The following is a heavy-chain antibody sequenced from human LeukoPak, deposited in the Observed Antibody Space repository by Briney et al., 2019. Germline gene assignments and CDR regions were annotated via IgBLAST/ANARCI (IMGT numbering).Heavy chain of an antibody. CDR2: ISPDGSST. V-gene: IGHV3-74*01. CDR1: GLSFSSYA. CDR3: TRDGFQLVPFDY. Sequence: GSSLRLSYAASGLSFSSYAMHWVRQAPGQGLVWVSRISPDGSSTSYADSVKGRFTISRDNAKNTLYLQMNSLRAEDTAVYYCTRDGFQLVPFDYWGQGTLVTVSS. D-gene: IGHD6-13*01. J-gene: IGHJ4*02.